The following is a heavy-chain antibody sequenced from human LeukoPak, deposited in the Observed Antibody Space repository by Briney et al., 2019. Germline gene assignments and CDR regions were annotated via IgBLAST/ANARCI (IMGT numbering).Heavy chain of an antibody. Sequence: PGGPLRLSCAASGFTFSSYSMNWVRQAPGKGLEWVANIKEDGSEDYYADSVKGRFAISKDNAKDSLYLQMNNLSAEDTAMYYCARDADGYEDWGQGTLVIVSS. CDR1: GFTFSSYS. V-gene: IGHV3-7*01. CDR3: ARDADGYED. J-gene: IGHJ4*02. CDR2: IKEDGSED. D-gene: IGHD5-24*01.